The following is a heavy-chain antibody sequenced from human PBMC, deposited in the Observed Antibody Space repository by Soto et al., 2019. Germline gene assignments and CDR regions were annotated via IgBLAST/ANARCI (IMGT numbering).Heavy chain of an antibody. J-gene: IGHJ4*02. CDR2: IDPSDSYT. Sequence: VPLVQSGAEVKKPGASVKVSCKPSGYSFTSYWISWVRQMPGKGLEWMGRIDPSDSYTNYSPSFQGHVTISADKSISTAYLQWSSLKASDTAMYYCARHIKITTHQGFDYWGQGTLVTVSS. D-gene: IGHD3-22*01. CDR3: ARHIKITTHQGFDY. CDR1: GYSFTSYW. V-gene: IGHV5-10-1*01.